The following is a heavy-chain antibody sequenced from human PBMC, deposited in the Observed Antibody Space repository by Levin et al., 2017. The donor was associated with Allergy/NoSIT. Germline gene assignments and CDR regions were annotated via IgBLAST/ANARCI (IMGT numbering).Heavy chain of an antibody. V-gene: IGHV3-48*03. CDR3: ARQLGNFWSGYNYFDY. J-gene: IGHJ4*02. Sequence: LSLTCAASGFTFSSYEMNWVRRAPGKGLEWVSYISSTGSTIYSADSVKGRFTISRDNAKNALYLHMNSLRAEDTAVYYCARQLGNFWSGYNYFDYWGQGTLVTVSS. D-gene: IGHD3-3*01. CDR1: GFTFSSYE. CDR2: ISSTGSTI.